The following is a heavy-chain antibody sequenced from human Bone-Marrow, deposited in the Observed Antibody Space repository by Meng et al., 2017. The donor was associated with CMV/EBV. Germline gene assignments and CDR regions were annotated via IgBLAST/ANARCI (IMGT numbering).Heavy chain of an antibody. CDR2: ISSSSSYI. J-gene: IGHJ4*02. Sequence: GGSLRLSCAASGFTFSSYEMNWVRQAPGKGLEWVSSISSSSSYIYYADSVKGRFTISRDNAKNSLYLQMNSLRAEDTAVYYCARSRLRDFDYWGQGTLVTVAS. D-gene: IGHD3-16*01. V-gene: IGHV3-21*01. CDR1: GFTFSSYE. CDR3: ARSRLRDFDY.